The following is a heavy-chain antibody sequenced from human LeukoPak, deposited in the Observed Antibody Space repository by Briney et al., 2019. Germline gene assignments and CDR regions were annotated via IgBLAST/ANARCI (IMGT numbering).Heavy chain of an antibody. CDR3: ARHPPDIVVVVAAIDY. J-gene: IGHJ4*02. V-gene: IGHV5-51*01. CDR2: IYPGDSDT. D-gene: IGHD2-15*01. CDR1: GYSFTSYW. Sequence: PGESLKISCKGSGYSFTSYWIGWVRQMPGKGLEWMGIIYPGDSDTRYSPSFQGQVTISADKSISTAYLQWSSLKASDTAMYYCARHPPDIVVVVAAIDYWGQGTLVTVSS.